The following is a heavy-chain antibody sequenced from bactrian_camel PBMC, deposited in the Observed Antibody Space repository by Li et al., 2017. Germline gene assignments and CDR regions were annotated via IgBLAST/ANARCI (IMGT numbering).Heavy chain of an antibody. CDR2: RHSHGGT. D-gene: IGHD3*01. Sequence: QVQLVESGGGLVQPGGSLRLSCSVYGDTSNSVCMAWFRQGPGKEREFVSARHSHGGTSYADSVKGRFTISQDNAKNRLYLQMNSLKIEDTAVYYCALGSSRQATMTARGVLDLARYLYFGPGTQVTVS. CDR1: GDTSNSVC. V-gene: IGHV3S53*01. J-gene: IGHJ4*01.